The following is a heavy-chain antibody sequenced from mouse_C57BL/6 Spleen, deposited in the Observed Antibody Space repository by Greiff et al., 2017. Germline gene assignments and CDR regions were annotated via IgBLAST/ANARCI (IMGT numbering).Heavy chain of an antibody. CDR1: GYTFTEYT. D-gene: IGHD2-3*01. V-gene: IGHV1-62-2*01. J-gene: IGHJ2*01. CDR2: FYPGSGSI. Sequence: QVQLQQSGAELVKPGASVKLSCKASGYTFTEYTIHWVKQRSGQGLEWIGWFYPGSGSIKYNEKFKDKATLTADKSSSTVYMELSRLTSEDAAVYFCARHEAHYDGYYVGYFDYWGQGTTLTVSS. CDR3: ARHEAHYDGYYVGYFDY.